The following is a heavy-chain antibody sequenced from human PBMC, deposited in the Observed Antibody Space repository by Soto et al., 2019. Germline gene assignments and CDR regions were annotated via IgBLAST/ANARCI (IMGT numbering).Heavy chain of an antibody. D-gene: IGHD6-13*01. CDR3: ARTYSSSHHFDY. J-gene: IGHJ4*02. V-gene: IGHV4-59*01. Sequence: SETLSLTCTVSGGSISSYYWSWIRQPPGKELEWIGYIYYSGSTNYNPSLKSRVTISVDTSKNQFSLKLSSVTAADTAVYYCARTYSSSHHFDYWGQGTLVTVSS. CDR2: IYYSGST. CDR1: GGSISSYY.